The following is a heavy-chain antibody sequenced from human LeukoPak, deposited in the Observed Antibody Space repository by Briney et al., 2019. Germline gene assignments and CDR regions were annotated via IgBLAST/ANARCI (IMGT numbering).Heavy chain of an antibody. J-gene: IGHJ4*02. CDR1: GGSVSSGSYY. CDR2: IYYSGST. D-gene: IGHD5-18*01. CDR3: GSRGYSYGFDY. Sequence: PSETLSLTCTVSGGSVSSGSYYWSWIRQPPGKGLEWIGYIYYSGSTNYDPSLKSRVTISVDTSKNQFSLKVNSVTAADTAVYSCGSRGYSYGFDYWGQGTLVTASS. V-gene: IGHV4-61*01.